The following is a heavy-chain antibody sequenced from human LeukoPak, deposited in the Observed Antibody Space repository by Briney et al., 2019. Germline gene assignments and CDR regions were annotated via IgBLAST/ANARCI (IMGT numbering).Heavy chain of an antibody. CDR3: ARAYFGSGYYHLDH. CDR2: IYYSGST. Sequence: SETLSLTCTVSGGSISSSSYYWGWIRQPPGKGLEWIGSIYYSGSTYYNPSLKSRVTISVDTSKNQFSLKLSSVTAADTAVYYCARAYFGSGYYHLDHWGQGTLVTVSS. D-gene: IGHD3-10*01. CDR1: GGSISSSSYY. J-gene: IGHJ4*02. V-gene: IGHV4-39*07.